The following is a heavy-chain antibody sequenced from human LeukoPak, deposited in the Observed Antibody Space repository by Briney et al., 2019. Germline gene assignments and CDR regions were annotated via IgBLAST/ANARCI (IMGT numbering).Heavy chain of an antibody. Sequence: RGSLRLSCAASGFSFSRYWMSWVRQAPGKGLEWVANIKQDGSEKNYVESVKGRFTISRDNAKNSLYLQMNSPRAEDTALYYCAKDSYYDSSGYYGYWGQGTLVTVSS. CDR2: IKQDGSEK. J-gene: IGHJ4*02. D-gene: IGHD3-22*01. CDR3: AKDSYYDSSGYYGY. V-gene: IGHV3-7*03. CDR1: GFSFSRYW.